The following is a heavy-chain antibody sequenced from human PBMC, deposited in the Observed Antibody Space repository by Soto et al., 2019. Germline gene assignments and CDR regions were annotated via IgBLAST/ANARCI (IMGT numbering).Heavy chain of an antibody. CDR3: ASDWSGSYYY. V-gene: IGHV3-7*01. CDR1: GFTFSGYW. D-gene: IGHD1-26*01. CDR2: IKQDGSEK. Sequence: GGSLRLSCAASGFTFSGYWMSWVRQAPGKGLEWVANIKQDGSEKYYVDSVKGRFTISRDNAKNSLYLQMNSLRAEDTAVYYCASDWSGSYYYWGQGTLVTVSS. J-gene: IGHJ4*02.